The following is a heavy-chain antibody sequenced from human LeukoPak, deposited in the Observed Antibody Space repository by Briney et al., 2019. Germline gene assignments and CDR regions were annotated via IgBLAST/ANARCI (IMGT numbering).Heavy chain of an antibody. CDR2: ISYDGSNK. CDR1: GFTFSSYG. D-gene: IGHD5-12*01. CDR3: AKDRVDIVATIHGGVGYGMDV. Sequence: GSLRLSCAASGFTFSSYGMHWVRQAPGKGLEWVAVISYDGSNKYYADSVKGRFTISRDNSKNTLYLQMNSLRAEDTAVYYCAKDRVDIVATIHGGVGYGMDVWGKGTTVTVSS. J-gene: IGHJ6*04. V-gene: IGHV3-30*18.